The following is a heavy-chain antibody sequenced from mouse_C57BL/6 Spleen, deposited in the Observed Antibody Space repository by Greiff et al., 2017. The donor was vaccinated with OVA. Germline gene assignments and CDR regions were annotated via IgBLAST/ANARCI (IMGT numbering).Heavy chain of an antibody. CDR3: AKRGGSSYNYAMDD. Sequence: EVQLQQSGPELVKPGASVKIPCKASGYTFTDYNMDWVKQSHGKSLEWIGDINPNNGGTIYNQKFKGKATLTVDKSSSTADMELRSLTSEDTAAYYCAKRGGSSYNYAMDDGGQGTSVTVSS. J-gene: IGHJ4*01. CDR2: INPNNGGT. D-gene: IGHD1-1*01. V-gene: IGHV1-18*01. CDR1: GYTFTDYN.